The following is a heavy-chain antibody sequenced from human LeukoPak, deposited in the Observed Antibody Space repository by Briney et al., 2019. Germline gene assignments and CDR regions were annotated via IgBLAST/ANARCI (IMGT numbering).Heavy chain of an antibody. Sequence: GASVKVSCKASGYTFTGYYMHWVRQAPGHGLEWMGWINPNSGGTNYAQKFQGRVTMTRDTSISTAYMELSRLRSDDTAVYYCARGEGGATAEIDYWGQGTLVTVSS. D-gene: IGHD1-26*01. CDR2: INPNSGGT. CDR1: GYTFTGYY. CDR3: ARGEGGATAEIDY. J-gene: IGHJ4*02. V-gene: IGHV1-2*02.